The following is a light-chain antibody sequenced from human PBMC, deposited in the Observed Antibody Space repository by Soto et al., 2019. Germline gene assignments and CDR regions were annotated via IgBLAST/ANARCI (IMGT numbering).Light chain of an antibody. J-gene: IGKJ1*01. V-gene: IGKV1-39*01. Sequence: DIQMTQSPSSLSASVGDRVTITCRASQSIATSLNWYQQKPGKAPKFLIHSASTLQNGVPSRFSGSGSGTYFTLTISRLEPEDFATYYCQQSYDIGTFGQGTKVDIK. CDR1: QSIATS. CDR3: QQSYDIGT. CDR2: SAS.